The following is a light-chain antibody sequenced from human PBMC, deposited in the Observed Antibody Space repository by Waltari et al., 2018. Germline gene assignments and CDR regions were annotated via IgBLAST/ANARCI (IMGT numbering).Light chain of an antibody. CDR2: AAS. J-gene: IGKJ2*01. CDR1: QNIRTY. V-gene: IGKV1-39*01. CDR3: QQSYTTPRT. Sequence: DIQMTQSPSSLSASVGDRVTITCRASQNIRTYLNWYQQKPGKAPNVLIYAASSLQSGVPLRFSGSGSGTHFTLTINSLQPEDFATYYCQQSYTTPRTFGQGTNLQIK.